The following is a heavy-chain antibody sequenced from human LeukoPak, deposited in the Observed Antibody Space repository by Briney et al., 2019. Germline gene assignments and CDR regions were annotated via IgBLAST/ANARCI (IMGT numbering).Heavy chain of an antibody. CDR3: ARARGYYFDY. CDR2: ISYSGTT. Sequence: PSETLSLTCTVSGGSISSYYWSLIRQPPGKGLEWIGYISYSGTTKYNPSLKSRVTMSVDTSKIQFSLKLSSVTAADTAVYYCARARGYYFDYWGQGTLVTVSS. V-gene: IGHV4-59*01. D-gene: IGHD5-12*01. CDR1: GGSISSYY. J-gene: IGHJ4*02.